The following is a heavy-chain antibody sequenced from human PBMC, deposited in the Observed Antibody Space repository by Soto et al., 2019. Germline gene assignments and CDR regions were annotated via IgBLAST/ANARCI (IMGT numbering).Heavy chain of an antibody. Sequence: SETLSLTCAVYGGSFSGYYWSWIRQPPGKGLEWIGEINHSGSTNYNPSLKSRVTISVDTSKNQFSLKLSSVTAADTAVYYCARDWNYYYGSGSSFYYYMDVWGKGTTVTVSS. CDR3: ARDWNYYYGSGSSFYYYMDV. CDR2: INHSGST. D-gene: IGHD3-10*01. V-gene: IGHV4-34*01. CDR1: GGSFSGYY. J-gene: IGHJ6*03.